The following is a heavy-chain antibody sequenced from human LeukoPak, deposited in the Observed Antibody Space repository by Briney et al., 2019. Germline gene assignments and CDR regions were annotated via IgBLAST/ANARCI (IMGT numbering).Heavy chain of an antibody. V-gene: IGHV3-74*01. CDR2: INSDGSST. CDR3: ARGYCSGGSCTYVDY. J-gene: IGHJ4*02. CDR1: GFTFSSYW. D-gene: IGHD2-15*01. Sequence: GGSLRLSCAASGFTFSSYWMHWVRQAPGKGLVWVSRINSDGSSTSYADSVKGRFTISRDNAKNTLCLQMNSLRAEDTAVYYCARGYCSGGSCTYVDYWGQGTLVTVSS.